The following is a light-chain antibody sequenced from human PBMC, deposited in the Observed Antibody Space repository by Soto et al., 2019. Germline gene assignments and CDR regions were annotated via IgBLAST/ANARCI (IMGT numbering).Light chain of an antibody. Sequence: SVLTQPPSASGTPGQRVTISCSGSRSNIGSNYVYWYQQLPGMAPKLLIYRNNQRPSGVPDRFSDSKSGTSASLAISGLRSEDEADYYCAAWDDSLRGQVFGTGTKVTVL. CDR3: AAWDDSLRGQV. CDR1: RSNIGSNY. J-gene: IGLJ1*01. CDR2: RNN. V-gene: IGLV1-47*01.